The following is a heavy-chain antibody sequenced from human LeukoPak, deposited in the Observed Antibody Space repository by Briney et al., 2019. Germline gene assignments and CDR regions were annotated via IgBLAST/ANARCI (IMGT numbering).Heavy chain of an antibody. Sequence: PGGTLRLSCAASGFTFSSYAMTWVRQAPGKGLEWVSTINGSGGSTYYADSVKGRFTISRDNSKNTLYLQMNSLRAEDTAVYYCAKDQDGSGWDFDYWGQGTLVTVSS. D-gene: IGHD6-19*01. V-gene: IGHV3-23*01. CDR2: INGSGGST. CDR3: AKDQDGSGWDFDY. CDR1: GFTFSSYA. J-gene: IGHJ4*02.